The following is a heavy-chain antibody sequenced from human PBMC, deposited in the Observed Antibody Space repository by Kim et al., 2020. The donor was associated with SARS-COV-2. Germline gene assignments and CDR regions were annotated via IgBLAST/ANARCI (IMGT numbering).Heavy chain of an antibody. V-gene: IGHV3-23*01. CDR2: GATP. CDR3: AKSGQLDY. D-gene: IGHD5-12*01. Sequence: GATPYHPGSVKGRFTISRDNSKNPLYLQMNNLRAEDTAVYFCAKSGQLDYWGQGTLVTVSS. J-gene: IGHJ4*02.